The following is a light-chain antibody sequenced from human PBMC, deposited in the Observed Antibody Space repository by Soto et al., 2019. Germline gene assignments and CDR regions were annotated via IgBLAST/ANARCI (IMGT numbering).Light chain of an antibody. CDR2: DAS. CDR1: QGISGW. Sequence: DIQMTQSPSTLSASVGDRVTITCRASQGISGWLAWYQQKPGKAPNLLIYDASSLQSGVPFRFSGSGSGTEFTLTISSLQPDDFATYYCQQYNPAWTFGQGTKVAIK. V-gene: IGKV1-5*01. CDR3: QQYNPAWT. J-gene: IGKJ1*01.